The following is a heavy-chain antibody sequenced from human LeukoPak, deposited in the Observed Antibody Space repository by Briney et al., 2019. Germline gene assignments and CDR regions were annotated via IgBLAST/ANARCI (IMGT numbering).Heavy chain of an antibody. D-gene: IGHD5-12*01. CDR3: ASFTLYDEDY. Sequence: SETLSLTCTVSGGSISSSSYYWSWIRQPPGKGLEWIGEINHSGSTNYNPSLKSRVTISVDTSKNQFSLKLSSVTAADTAVYYCASFTLYDEDYWGQGTLVTVSS. V-gene: IGHV4-39*07. J-gene: IGHJ4*02. CDR1: GGSISSSSYY. CDR2: INHSGST.